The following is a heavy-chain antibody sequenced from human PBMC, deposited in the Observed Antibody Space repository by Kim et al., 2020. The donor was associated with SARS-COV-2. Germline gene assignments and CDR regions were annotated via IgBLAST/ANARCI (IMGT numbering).Heavy chain of an antibody. J-gene: IGHJ2*01. CDR2: INPNSGGT. Sequence: ASVKVSCKASGYTFTGYYMHWVRQAPGQGLEWMGWINPNSGGTNYAQKFQGRVTMTRDTSISTAYMELSRLRSDDTAVYYCARGPKSQWLVRRGYWYFDLWGRGTLVTVSS. D-gene: IGHD6-19*01. CDR3: ARGPKSQWLVRRGYWYFDL. V-gene: IGHV1-2*02. CDR1: GYTFTGYY.